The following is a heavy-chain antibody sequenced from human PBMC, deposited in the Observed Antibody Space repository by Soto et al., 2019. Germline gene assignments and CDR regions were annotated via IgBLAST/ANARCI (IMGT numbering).Heavy chain of an antibody. CDR1: GFTFSPYA. CDR2: ISGSGVTT. J-gene: IGHJ4*02. Sequence: GGSLRLSCAASGFTFSPYAMSWVRQAPGKGLEWVSVISGSGVTTYYADSVKGRFTISRDNSKNTLYLQMNGLRAEDTAVYYCARKRVIGSLERDFDYWGQGTLVTVSS. CDR3: ARKRVIGSLERDFDY. V-gene: IGHV3-23*01. D-gene: IGHD1-1*01.